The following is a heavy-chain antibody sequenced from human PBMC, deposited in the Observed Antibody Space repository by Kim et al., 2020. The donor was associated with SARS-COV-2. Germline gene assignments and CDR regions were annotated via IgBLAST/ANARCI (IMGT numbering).Heavy chain of an antibody. Sequence: GESLKISCKGSGYSFTSYWIGWVRQMPEKGLEWMGIIYPGDSDTRYSPSFQGQVTISADKSISTAYLQWSSLKASDTAMYYCARISSWLYYYYGMDVWGQGTTVTVSS. V-gene: IGHV5-51*01. CDR3: ARISSWLYYYYGMDV. CDR2: IYPGDSDT. D-gene: IGHD6-13*01. CDR1: GYSFTSYW. J-gene: IGHJ6*02.